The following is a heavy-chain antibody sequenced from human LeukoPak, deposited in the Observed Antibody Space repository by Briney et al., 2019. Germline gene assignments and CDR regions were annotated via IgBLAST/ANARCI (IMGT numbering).Heavy chain of an antibody. V-gene: IGHV1-46*01. CDR3: ARISPDDAFDI. J-gene: IGHJ3*02. CDR2: INPSGGST. Sequence: ASVKVSCKASGYTFTSYYMNWVRQAPGQGLEWMGIINPSGGSTSYAQKFQGRVTMTRDTSTSTVYMELSSLRSEDTAVYYCARISPDDAFDIWGPGTMVTVSS. CDR1: GYTFTSYY.